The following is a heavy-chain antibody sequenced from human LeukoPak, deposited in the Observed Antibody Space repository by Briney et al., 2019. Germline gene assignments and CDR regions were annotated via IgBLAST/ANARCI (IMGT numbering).Heavy chain of an antibody. J-gene: IGHJ3*02. CDR3: ARQTSLGFDI. CDR2: IYYGGGT. Sequence: SETLSLTCTVSGGSISSSAYHWAWTRQPPGKGLEWIGNIYYGGGTYYKPSLKSRITISLDTSKNQFSLRLSSVTAADTAVYYCARQTSLGFDIWGQGTMVTVSS. CDR1: GGSISSSAYH. V-gene: IGHV4-39*01.